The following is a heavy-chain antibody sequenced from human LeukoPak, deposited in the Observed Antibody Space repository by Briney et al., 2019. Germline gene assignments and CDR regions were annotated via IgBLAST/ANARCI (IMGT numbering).Heavy chain of an antibody. Sequence: ASVKVSCKASGGTFSSYAISWVRQAPGQGLEWMGGIIPIFGTANYAQKFQGRVTITADKSTSTAYMELSSLRSEDTAVYYCARDGDYYYDSSGRPFDYWGQGTLVTVSS. V-gene: IGHV1-69*06. CDR1: GGTFSSYA. J-gene: IGHJ4*02. CDR2: IIPIFGTA. D-gene: IGHD3-22*01. CDR3: ARDGDYYYDSSGRPFDY.